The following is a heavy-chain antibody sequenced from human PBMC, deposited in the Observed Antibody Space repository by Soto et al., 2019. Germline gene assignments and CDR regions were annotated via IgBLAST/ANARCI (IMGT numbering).Heavy chain of an antibody. CDR2: ISAYNGNT. V-gene: IGHV1-18*01. J-gene: IGHJ4*02. D-gene: IGHD3-22*01. CDR1: GYTFTSYG. CDR3: ARGWDASYYFDSSGYYPPGY. Sequence: ASVKVSCKASGYTFTSYGISWVRQAPGQGLEWMGWISAYNGNTNYAQKLQGRVTMTTDTSTSTAYMELRSLRSDDTAVYYCARGWDASYYFDSSGYYPPGYWGQGTLVTVSS.